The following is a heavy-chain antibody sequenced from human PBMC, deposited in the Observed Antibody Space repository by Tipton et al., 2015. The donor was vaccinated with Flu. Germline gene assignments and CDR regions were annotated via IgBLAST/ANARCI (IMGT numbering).Heavy chain of an antibody. CDR2: VQNRGST. Sequence: TLSLTCTASGASVSIDSYYWSWIRQPPGKGLEWIGYVQNRGSTNYNPSLRSRVTILADASKNHFSLEVSSVTAADTAVYYCARILRVPSYFDYWGQGTLVTVSS. J-gene: IGHJ4*02. V-gene: IGHV4-61*03. D-gene: IGHD2/OR15-2a*01. CDR1: GASVSIDSYY. CDR3: ARILRVPSYFDY.